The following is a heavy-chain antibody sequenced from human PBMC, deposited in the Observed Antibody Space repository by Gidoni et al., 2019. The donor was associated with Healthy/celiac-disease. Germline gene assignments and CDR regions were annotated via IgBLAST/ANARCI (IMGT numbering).Heavy chain of an antibody. CDR2: IRSKAYGGTT. J-gene: IGHJ4*02. D-gene: IGHD3-22*01. V-gene: IGHV3-49*04. CDR1: GFTLGDYA. Sequence: EVQLVESGGGLVQPGRSLRLPCTASGFTLGDYAMSWVRQAPGKGLEWVGFIRSKAYGGTTEYAASVKGRFTISRDDSKSIAYLQMNSLKTEDTAVYYCTRDPYYYDSSGYAPFDYWGQGTLVTVSS. CDR3: TRDPYYYDSSGYAPFDY.